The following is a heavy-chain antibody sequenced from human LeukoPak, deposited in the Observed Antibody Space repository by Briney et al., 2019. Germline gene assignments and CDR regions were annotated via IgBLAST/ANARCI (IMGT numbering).Heavy chain of an antibody. CDR2: ISSSGTI. V-gene: IGHV3-48*03. J-gene: IGHJ6*03. D-gene: IGHD3-10*01. CDR1: GFTFRSYE. Sequence: GGSLRLSCAASGFTFRSYEMNWVRQAPGKGLEWASYISSSGTIYYAVSVKGRFTISRDNAKNSLYLQMNSLRAEDTAVYYCARDHLDTSAGTYYYYMDVWGKGTTVTISS. CDR3: ARDHLDTSAGTYYYYMDV.